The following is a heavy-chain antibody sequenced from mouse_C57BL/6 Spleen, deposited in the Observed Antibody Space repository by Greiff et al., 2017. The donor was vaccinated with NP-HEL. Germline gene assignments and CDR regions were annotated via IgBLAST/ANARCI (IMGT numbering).Heavy chain of an antibody. D-gene: IGHD1-1*01. J-gene: IGHJ2*01. CDR1: GFTFSSYA. CDR3: TRDEGILRFDY. V-gene: IGHV5-9-1*02. Sequence: EVHLVESGEGLVKPGGSLKLSCAASGFTFSSYAMSWVRQTQEKRLEWVAYISSGGDYIYYVDTVKGRFTISRDNARNTLYLQMSSLKSEDTAMYYCTRDEGILRFDYWGQGTTLTVSS. CDR2: ISSGGDYI.